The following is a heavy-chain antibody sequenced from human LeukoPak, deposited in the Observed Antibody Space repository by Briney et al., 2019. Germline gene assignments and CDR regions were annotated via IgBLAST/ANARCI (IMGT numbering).Heavy chain of an antibody. V-gene: IGHV1-69*13. CDR1: GGTFSSYA. CDR3: ARDRDSGSYYDFDY. D-gene: IGHD1-26*01. CDR2: IIPIFGTA. J-gene: IGHJ4*02. Sequence: ASVKVSCKASGGTFSSYAISWVRQAPGQGLEWMGGIIPIFGTANYAQKFQGRVTITADESTSTAYMELSSLRSEDTAVYYCARDRDSGSYYDFDYWGQGTLVTVSS.